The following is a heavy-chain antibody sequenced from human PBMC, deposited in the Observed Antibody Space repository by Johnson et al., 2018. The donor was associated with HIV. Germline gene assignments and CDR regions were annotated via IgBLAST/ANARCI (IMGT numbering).Heavy chain of an antibody. D-gene: IGHD1-26*01. V-gene: IGHV3-20*04. CDR1: GFTFDDYG. CDR3: ARGGMRGELGAFDI. Sequence: VQLVESGGGVVRPGGSLRLSCAASGFTFDDYGVSWVRQAPGKGLEWVSGINWNGDNTGYGDSVKGRFTIFRDNAKNSLYLQMNRLRAEDTALYYCARGGMRGELGAFDIWGQGTMVTVSS. J-gene: IGHJ3*02. CDR2: INWNGDNT.